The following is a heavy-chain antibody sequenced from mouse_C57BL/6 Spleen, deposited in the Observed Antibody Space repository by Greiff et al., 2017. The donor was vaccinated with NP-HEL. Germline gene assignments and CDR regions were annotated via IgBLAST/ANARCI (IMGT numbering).Heavy chain of an antibody. V-gene: IGHV1-52*01. D-gene: IGHD1-1*01. CDR3: ARSCSSSYEKYAMDY. J-gene: IGHJ4*01. CDR1: GYTFTSYW. CDR2: IDPSDSET. Sequence: VQLQQSGAELVRPGSSVKLSCKASGYTFTSYWMHWVKQRPIQGLEWIGNIDPSDSETHYNQKFKDKATLTVDKSSSTAYMQLSSLTSEDSAVYYCARSCSSSYEKYAMDYWGQGTSVTVSS.